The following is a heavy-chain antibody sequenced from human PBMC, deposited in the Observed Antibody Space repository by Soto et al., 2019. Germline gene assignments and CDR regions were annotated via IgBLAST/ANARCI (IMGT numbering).Heavy chain of an antibody. J-gene: IGHJ4*02. V-gene: IGHV3-7*01. CDR3: ARDAPSLLIRGVIGY. CDR2: IKQDGSEK. D-gene: IGHD3-10*01. Sequence: PGGSLRLSCAASGFTFSSYWMSWVRQAPGKGLEWVANIKQDGSEKYYVDSVKGRFTISRDNAKNSLYLQMNSLRAEDTAVYYCARDAPSLLIRGVIGYWGQGTLVTVSS. CDR1: GFTFSSYW.